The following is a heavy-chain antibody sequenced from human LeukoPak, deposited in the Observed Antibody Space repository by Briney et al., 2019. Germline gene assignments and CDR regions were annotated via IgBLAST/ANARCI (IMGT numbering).Heavy chain of an antibody. CDR1: GGSISSGSYY. CDR2: IYYSGST. Sequence: NSSETLSLTCTVSGGSISSGSYYWSWIRQPAGKGLEWIGYIYYSGSTNYNPSLKSRVTISVDTSKNQFSLKLSSVTAADTAVYYCARDFNGVDIWGQGTMVTVSS. J-gene: IGHJ3*02. CDR3: ARDFNGVDI. D-gene: IGHD2-8*01. V-gene: IGHV4-61*10.